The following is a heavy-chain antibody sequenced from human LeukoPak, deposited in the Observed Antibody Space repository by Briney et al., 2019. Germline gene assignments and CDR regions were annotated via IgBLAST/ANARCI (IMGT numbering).Heavy chain of an antibody. Sequence: PSETLSLTCTVSGGSISSYYWSWIRQPPGKGLEWIGYIYNSGSTNYNPSLKSRVTISVDTSKNQFSLKLSSVTAADTAVYYCARHGGSGWYQGVYNWFDPWGQGTLVTVSS. CDR2: IYNSGST. CDR1: GGSISSYY. V-gene: IGHV4-59*08. CDR3: ARHGGSGWYQGVYNWFDP. J-gene: IGHJ5*02. D-gene: IGHD6-19*01.